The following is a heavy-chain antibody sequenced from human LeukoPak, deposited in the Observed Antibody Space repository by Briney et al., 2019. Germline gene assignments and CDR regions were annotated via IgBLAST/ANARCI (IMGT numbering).Heavy chain of an antibody. CDR2: IYYSGNT. J-gene: IGHJ4*02. CDR1: GDSISTSNSY. D-gene: IGHD3-22*01. CDR3: ARGRYYDSSGYYYTYYFDY. V-gene: IGHV4-39*01. Sequence: SETLSLTCTVSGDSISTSNSYWGWIRQPPGKGLEWIGSIYYSGNTYYNASLKSRVTISVDTSKNQFSLKLSSVTAADTAVYYCARGRYYDSSGYYYTYYFDYWGQGTLVTVSS.